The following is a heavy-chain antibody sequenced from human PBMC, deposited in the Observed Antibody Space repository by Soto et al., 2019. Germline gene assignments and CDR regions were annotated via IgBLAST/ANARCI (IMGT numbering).Heavy chain of an antibody. V-gene: IGHV4-31*03. CDR1: GGSISSGGSY. CDR2: IFYSDSF. CDR3: ARAPETPPIFGVVRPYFFDF. D-gene: IGHD3-3*01. J-gene: IGHJ4*02. Sequence: QVQLQESGPGLVKSSPTLSLTCTVSGGSISSGGSYWSWIRQRPGKGLEWIGYIFYSDSFYYTPSLKGRVVILADTSKNQFTLKLSSVTDADTAVYYCARAPETPPIFGVVRPYFFDFWGQGTLVTVSS.